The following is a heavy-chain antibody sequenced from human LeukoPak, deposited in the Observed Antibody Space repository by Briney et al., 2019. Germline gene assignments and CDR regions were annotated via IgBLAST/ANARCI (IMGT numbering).Heavy chain of an antibody. Sequence: ASVNVSCKASGYTFTSYGISWVRQAPGQGLEWMGWISAYNGNTNYAQKLQGRVTMTTDTSTSTAYMELRSLRSDDTAVYYCARDLAFPYDSSGYYYDYWGQGTLVTVSS. D-gene: IGHD3-22*01. CDR3: ARDLAFPYDSSGYYYDY. V-gene: IGHV1-18*01. CDR2: ISAYNGNT. CDR1: GYTFTSYG. J-gene: IGHJ4*02.